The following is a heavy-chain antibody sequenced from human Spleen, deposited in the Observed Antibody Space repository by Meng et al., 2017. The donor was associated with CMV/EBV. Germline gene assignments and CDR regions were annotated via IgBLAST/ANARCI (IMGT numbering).Heavy chain of an antibody. J-gene: IGHJ4*02. CDR2: IYYSGNT. Sequence: QLKRQDSGPGLGRPSQTLSLTFPVSSGSISGSSYYWGWIRQTPGKGLEWIGTIYYSGNTYYNPSLKSRVTISLDTSKSQFSLKLSSVTAADTAVYYCARSSRGYSGPFDYWGQGTLVTVSS. CDR1: SGSISGSSYY. CDR3: ARSSRGYSGPFDY. V-gene: IGHV4-39*07. D-gene: IGHD5-12*01.